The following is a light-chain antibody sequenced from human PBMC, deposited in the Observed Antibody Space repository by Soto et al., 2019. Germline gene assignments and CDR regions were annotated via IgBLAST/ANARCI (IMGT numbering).Light chain of an antibody. CDR1: QSISNN. V-gene: IGKV3-15*01. CDR3: QQYNDWPLT. J-gene: IGKJ1*01. CDR2: GAS. Sequence: EIVMTQSPATLPVSPGERATLSCRASQSISNNLVWYQQKPGQAPRLLIFGASTRATGIPARFSGSGSGTEFTLTISSLQSEDFAVYCCQQYNDWPLTFGQGTKVEIK.